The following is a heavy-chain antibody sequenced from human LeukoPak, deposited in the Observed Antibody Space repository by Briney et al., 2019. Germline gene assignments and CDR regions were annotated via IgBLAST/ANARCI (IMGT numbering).Heavy chain of an antibody. D-gene: IGHD2-15*01. Sequence: SETLSLTCAVSGGSISSSNWWSWVRQPPGKGLEWIGEIYHSGSTNYNPSLKSRVTISVDTSKNQFSLKLSSVTAADTAVYYCARGYCSGGSCYSFRTSWFDPWGQGTLVTVSS. J-gene: IGHJ5*02. CDR3: ARGYCSGGSCYSFRTSWFDP. CDR2: IYHSGST. V-gene: IGHV4-4*02. CDR1: GGSISSSNW.